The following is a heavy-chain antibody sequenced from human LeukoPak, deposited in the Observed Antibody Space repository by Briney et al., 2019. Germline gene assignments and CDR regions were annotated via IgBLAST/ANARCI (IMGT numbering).Heavy chain of an antibody. D-gene: IGHD5-12*01. J-gene: IGHJ4*02. CDR3: ASFVATGDY. CDR1: GFTFSSFW. CDR2: INHDGSNT. V-gene: IGHV3-74*01. Sequence: PGGSLRLSCAASGFTFSSFWMHWVRQAPGKGLVWVSRINHDGSNTNYADSVKGRFTISRDNAKNSLYLQMNSLRAEDTAVYYCASFVATGDYWGQGTLVTVSS.